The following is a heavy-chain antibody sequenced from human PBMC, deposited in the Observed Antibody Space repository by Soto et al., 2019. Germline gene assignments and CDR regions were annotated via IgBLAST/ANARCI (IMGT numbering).Heavy chain of an antibody. CDR1: GSSFSDYS. V-gene: IGHV3-48*02. Sequence: GGSLRLSCIVSGSSFSDYSMNWVRQAPGKGLQWVSYISSSSDKTYYADSVKGRFTVSRDNAKNALFLEMNSLRDDDTATYYCARLPKGSLVTAWGQGTRVTVSS. CDR3: ARLPKGSLVTA. CDR2: ISSSSDKT. D-gene: IGHD2-21*02. J-gene: IGHJ4*02.